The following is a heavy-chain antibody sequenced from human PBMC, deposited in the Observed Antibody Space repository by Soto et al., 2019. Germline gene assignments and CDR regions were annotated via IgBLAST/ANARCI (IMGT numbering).Heavy chain of an antibody. Sequence: QVQSVQSVAEVRKPGASVKVSCKTSGDSFNAYYLHWVRQAPGQGLEWLGWINPNGGATKYAQKFRGRVAMTRDTSIRTAYMELTSLRSDDTAIYFCARESGGATATLDYYYFYMDVWGQGTTVTVSS. CDR3: ARESGGATATLDYYYFYMDV. CDR2: INPNGGAT. V-gene: IGHV1-2*02. J-gene: IGHJ6*03. CDR1: GDSFNAYY. D-gene: IGHD5-12*01.